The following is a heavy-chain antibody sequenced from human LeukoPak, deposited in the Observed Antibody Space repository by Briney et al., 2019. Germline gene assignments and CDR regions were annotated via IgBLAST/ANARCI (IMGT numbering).Heavy chain of an antibody. CDR1: GGSISSSSYY. V-gene: IGHV4-39*01. J-gene: IGHJ2*01. CDR3: ASQAGVEYFDL. CDR2: IYYSGST. D-gene: IGHD2-15*01. Sequence: SETLSLTCTVSGGSISSSSYYWGWIRQPPGKGLEWLGSIYYSGSTYYNPSLKSRVTISVDTSENQFSLKLSYVTAADTAVYYCASQAGVEYFDLWGSGTLVTVSS.